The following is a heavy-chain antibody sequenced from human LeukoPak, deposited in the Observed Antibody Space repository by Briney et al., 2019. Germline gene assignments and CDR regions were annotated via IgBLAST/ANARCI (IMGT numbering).Heavy chain of an antibody. D-gene: IGHD5-12*01. J-gene: IGHJ3*01. CDR3: ARVDSGHDYGPS. CDR2: INPNSGDT. CDR1: GYTFTAYY. Sequence: ASVKVSCKASGYTFTAYYIHWVRQVPGQGLEWMGRINPNSGDTDYAQKFQGRVTMTRDTSISTAYMEVSRLRSDDTAVYYCARVDSGHDYGPSWGQGTTVTVSS. V-gene: IGHV1-2*06.